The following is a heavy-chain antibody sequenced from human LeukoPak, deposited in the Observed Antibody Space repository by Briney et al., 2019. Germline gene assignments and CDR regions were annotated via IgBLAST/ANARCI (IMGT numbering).Heavy chain of an antibody. Sequence: GGSLRLSCGASTVTSRNSWMHWVRQAPGKGLVWVSRITIDGSSTTYADSVKGRFTISRDSAKNTLYLQMNSLRAEDTAVYYCTRDRFYAMDAWGQGTTVTVSS. CDR2: ITIDGSST. CDR3: TRDRFYAMDA. V-gene: IGHV3-74*03. CDR1: TVTSRNSW. J-gene: IGHJ6*02.